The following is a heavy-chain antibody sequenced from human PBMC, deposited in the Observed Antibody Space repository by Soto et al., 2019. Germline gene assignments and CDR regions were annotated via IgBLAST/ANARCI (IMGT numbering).Heavy chain of an antibody. J-gene: IGHJ3*02. Sequence: ASVKVSCKASRYTFTNYYFHWVRQAPGQGLEWMGIINPNGITTYAQKFQGRFTMTMDTSTTTVYMELSSLRSEDTAIYFCARPNYGITSKGGAFEIGGQGTMVTASS. CDR2: INPNGIT. CDR3: ARPNYGITSKGGAFEI. V-gene: IGHV1-46*01. D-gene: IGHD3-16*01. CDR1: RYTFTNYY.